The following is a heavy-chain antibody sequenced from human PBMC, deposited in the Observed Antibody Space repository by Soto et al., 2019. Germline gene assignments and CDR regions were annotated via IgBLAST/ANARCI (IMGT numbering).Heavy chain of an antibody. D-gene: IGHD2-2*01. CDR1: GFTFSSYD. CDR2: IGTAGYT. Sequence: GGSLRLSCAASGFTFSSYDMHWVRQATGKGLEWVSAIGTAGYTYYPGSVKGRFTISRENAKNSLYLQMNSLRAEDTAVYYCARGTVGDIVVVPAAPLTSWFDPWGQGILVTVSS. CDR3: ARGTVGDIVVVPAAPLTSWFDP. J-gene: IGHJ5*02. V-gene: IGHV3-13*01.